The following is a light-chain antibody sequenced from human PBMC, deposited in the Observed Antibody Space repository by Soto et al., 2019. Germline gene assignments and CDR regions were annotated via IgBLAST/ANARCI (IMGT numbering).Light chain of an antibody. V-gene: IGKV1-17*01. J-gene: IGKJ2*01. CDR3: LQHNGFPYT. CDR2: AAS. CDR1: QGIRDD. Sequence: DIQMTQSPSSLSASVGDRVTLTCRASQGIRDDLAWYQQKPGTAPKRLIYAASSLQRGVPSRFSGSGSGTEFTLTIDSLQPEDFATYYCLQHNGFPYTFGQGTKLEIK.